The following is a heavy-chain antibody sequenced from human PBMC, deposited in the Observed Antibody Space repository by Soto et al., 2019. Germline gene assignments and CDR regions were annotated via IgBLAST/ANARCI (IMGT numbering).Heavy chain of an antibody. J-gene: IGHJ6*02. Sequence: QVQLQESGPGLVKPSETLSLTCTVSGGSISSYYWSWIRQPPGKGLEWIGYIYYSGSTNYNPSLKRRANISVDTSKNQFSLKLSSVTAADTAVYYCASSNIAAAGFYYYGMDVWGRGTTVTVSS. D-gene: IGHD6-13*01. CDR3: ASSNIAAAGFYYYGMDV. CDR2: IYYSGST. CDR1: GGSISSYY. V-gene: IGHV4-59*01.